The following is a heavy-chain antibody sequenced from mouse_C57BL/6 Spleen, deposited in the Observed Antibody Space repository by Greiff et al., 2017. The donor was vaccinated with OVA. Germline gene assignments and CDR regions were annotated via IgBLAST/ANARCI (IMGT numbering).Heavy chain of an antibody. CDR2: INPSTGGT. CDR1: GYSFTGYY. J-gene: IGHJ3*01. D-gene: IGHD2-3*01. V-gene: IGHV1-42*01. Sequence: VQLQQSGPELVKPGASVKISCKASGYSFTGYYMNWVKQSPEKSLEWIGEINPSTGGTTYNQKFKAKATLTVDKSSSTAYMQLKSLTSEDSAVYYCASHGYYAFAYWGQGTLVTVSA. CDR3: ASHGYYAFAY.